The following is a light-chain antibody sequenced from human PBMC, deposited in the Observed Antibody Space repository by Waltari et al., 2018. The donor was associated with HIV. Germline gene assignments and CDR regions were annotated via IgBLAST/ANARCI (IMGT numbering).Light chain of an antibody. CDR1: SSDVGGYNY. V-gene: IGLV2-14*01. J-gene: IGLJ1*01. Sequence: QSALTQPASVSGSPGQSITISCTGTSSDVGGYNYVSWYQHHPGKAPKLLIYEVSNRPSGVSNRFSGSKSDNTASRTISGLQAEDEADYYCSSYTSDYTYVFGSGTEVTVL. CDR3: SSYTSDYTYV. CDR2: EVS.